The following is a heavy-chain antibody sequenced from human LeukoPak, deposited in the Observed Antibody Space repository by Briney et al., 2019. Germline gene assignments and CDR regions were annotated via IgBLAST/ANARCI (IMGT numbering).Heavy chain of an antibody. Sequence: SETLSLTCAVYGESFSGNYWNWIRQPPGKGLEWIGEINHSGSTNYNPSLKSRVTISVDTSRNQFSQKLSSVTAADTAVYYCARIEPGRLGFDYWGQGTLVTVSS. J-gene: IGHJ4*02. CDR2: INHSGST. CDR1: GESFSGNY. D-gene: IGHD3-16*01. CDR3: ARIEPGRLGFDY. V-gene: IGHV4-34*01.